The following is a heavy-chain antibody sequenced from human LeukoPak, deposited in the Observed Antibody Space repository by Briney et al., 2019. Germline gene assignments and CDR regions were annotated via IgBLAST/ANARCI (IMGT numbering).Heavy chain of an antibody. CDR3: AKGVIYDSGGYYYPFDS. Sequence: PGGSLRLSCAASGFTFSNYAVSCVRQAPGKGLEWVSAISDVGVSTYYADSVKGRFTMSRDNSRTTLYLQMNSLGAEDTALYYCAKGVIYDSGGYYYPFDSWGQGTLVTVSS. V-gene: IGHV3-23*01. CDR1: GFTFSNYA. J-gene: IGHJ4*02. CDR2: ISDVGVST. D-gene: IGHD3-22*01.